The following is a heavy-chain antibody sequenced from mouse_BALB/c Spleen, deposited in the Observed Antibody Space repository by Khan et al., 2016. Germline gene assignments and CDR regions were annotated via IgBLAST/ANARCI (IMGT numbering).Heavy chain of an antibody. CDR3: ERYRDAYASSSYMDG. Sequence: QIQLVQSGPELKKPAKTVKISCKASGYTFTNYGMNWVKQAPGKGLKWLGWLNTYSGESTYADDFKGRFAFSLETSAHTVYLQFNNLKNENTATYFGERYRDAYASSSYMDGWVQGTTVTVSS. V-gene: IGHV9-3-1*01. J-gene: IGHJ2*01. CDR2: LNTYSGES. CDR1: GYTFTNYG. D-gene: IGHD1-1*01.